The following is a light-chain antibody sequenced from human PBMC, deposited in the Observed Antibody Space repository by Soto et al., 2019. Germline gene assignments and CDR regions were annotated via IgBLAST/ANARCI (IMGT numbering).Light chain of an antibody. CDR2: SSD. CDR3: AAWDDSLNAWA. J-gene: IGLJ3*02. Sequence: QSVLTQPPSASGTPGQRVTISCSGSSSNIGRNTVKWYRQLPGTAPKLLIVSSDQRPSGVPDRFSGSQSGTSASLAISGLQYADEANYICAAWDDSLNAWAFGGGTKLTVL. CDR1: SSNIGRNT. V-gene: IGLV1-44*01.